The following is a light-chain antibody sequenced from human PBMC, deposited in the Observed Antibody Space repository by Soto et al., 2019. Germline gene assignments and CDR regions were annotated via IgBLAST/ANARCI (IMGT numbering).Light chain of an antibody. CDR3: VQRTGCALS. CDR2: DAS. CDR1: QSVSRY. J-gene: IGKJ4*01. V-gene: IGKV3-11*01. Sequence: RASQSVSRYLAWYQQNPGQDPRLLIYDASDRATGIQARFSVSGSGTICTSTVVSLELKDRAAYYCVQRTGCALSVAGGTKVDI.